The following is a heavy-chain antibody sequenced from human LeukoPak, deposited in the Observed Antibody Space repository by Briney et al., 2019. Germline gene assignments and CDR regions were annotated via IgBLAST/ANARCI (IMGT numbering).Heavy chain of an antibody. V-gene: IGHV1-8*01. CDR3: ARVLRLSRSSGYYYY. Sequence: ASPKVSCKASGYTFTSYDINWVRQATGQALEWMGWMIAISGKPDSTQKFQGRVTMIKNTSRSTAYMELSSLRSEDTAVYNCARVLRLSRSSGYYYYWGQGTLVTVSS. CDR2: MIAISGKP. D-gene: IGHD3-22*01. J-gene: IGHJ4*02. CDR1: GYTFTSYD.